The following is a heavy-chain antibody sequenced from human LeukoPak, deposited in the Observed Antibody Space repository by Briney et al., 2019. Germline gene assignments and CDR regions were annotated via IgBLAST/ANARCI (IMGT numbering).Heavy chain of an antibody. V-gene: IGHV3-9*01. CDR2: ISWNSGSI. J-gene: IGHJ4*02. Sequence: GGSLRLSCAASGFTFDDYAMHWVRQAPGKGLEWVSGISWNSGSIGYADSVKGRFTISRDNAKNSLYLQMNSLRAEDTALYYCAKGRGMYYYDSSGYLFDYWGQGTLVTVSS. CDR1: GFTFDDYA. CDR3: AKGRGMYYYDSSGYLFDY. D-gene: IGHD3-22*01.